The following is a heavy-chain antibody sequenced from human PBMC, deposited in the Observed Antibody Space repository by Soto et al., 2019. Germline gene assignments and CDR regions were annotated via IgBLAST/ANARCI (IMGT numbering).Heavy chain of an antibody. CDR2: ISSSSSYT. Sequence: GGSLRLSCAASGFTFSDYYMSWIRQAPGKGLEWVSYISSSSSYTNYADSVKGRFTVSRDNAKNSLYLQMNSLRAEDTAVYYCARTRYCSGGSCYSGLYWGQGTLVTVSS. D-gene: IGHD2-15*01. V-gene: IGHV3-11*06. CDR1: GFTFSDYY. J-gene: IGHJ4*02. CDR3: ARTRYCSGGSCYSGLY.